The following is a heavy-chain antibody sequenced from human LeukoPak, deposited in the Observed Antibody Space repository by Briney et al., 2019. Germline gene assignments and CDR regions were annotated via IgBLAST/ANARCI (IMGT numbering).Heavy chain of an antibody. CDR2: ISSSGSTI. Sequence: GGSLRLPCAASGFTFSSYEMNWVRQAPGKGLEWVSYISSSGSTIYYADSVKGRFTISRDNAKNSLYLQMNSLRAEDTVVYYCAELGIAMIGGVWGKGTTVTISS. CDR3: AELGIAMIGGV. J-gene: IGHJ6*04. CDR1: GFTFSSYE. V-gene: IGHV3-48*03. D-gene: IGHD3-10*02.